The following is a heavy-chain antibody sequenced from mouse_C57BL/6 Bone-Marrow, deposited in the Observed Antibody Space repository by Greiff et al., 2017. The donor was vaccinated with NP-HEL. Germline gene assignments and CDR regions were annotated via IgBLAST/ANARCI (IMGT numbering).Heavy chain of an antibody. CDR3: ARRAIYYGYDVFAY. CDR2: IYPGSGST. V-gene: IGHV1-55*01. D-gene: IGHD2-2*01. J-gene: IGHJ3*01. Sequence: QVQLQQPGAELVKPGASVKMSCKASGYTFTSYWITWVKQRPGQGLEWIGDIYPGSGSTNYNEKFKSKATLTVDTSSSTAYMQLSSLTSEDSAVYYCARRAIYYGYDVFAYWGQGTLVTVSA. CDR1: GYTFTSYW.